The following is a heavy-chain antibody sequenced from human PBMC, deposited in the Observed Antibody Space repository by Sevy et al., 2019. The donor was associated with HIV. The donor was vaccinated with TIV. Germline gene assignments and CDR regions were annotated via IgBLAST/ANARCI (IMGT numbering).Heavy chain of an antibody. J-gene: IGHJ4*02. Sequence: ASVKVSCKVSGYTLSELSMHWVRQAPGKGLEWMGSFEPEDDERVYARKFQGRFTMTEDTSTVTAYMELSSLRSEDTAGYYCATTKDFYDSSGCPFDYWGQGTLVTVSS. V-gene: IGHV1-24*01. CDR3: ATTKDFYDSSGCPFDY. CDR1: GYTLSELS. D-gene: IGHD3-22*01. CDR2: FEPEDDER.